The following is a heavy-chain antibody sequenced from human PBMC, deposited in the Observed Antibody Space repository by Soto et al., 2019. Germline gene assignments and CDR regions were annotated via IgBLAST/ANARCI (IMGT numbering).Heavy chain of an antibody. Sequence: SETLSLTCTVSGGSISSYYWSWIRQPPGKGLEWIGYIYYSGSTNYNPSLKSRVTISVDTSKNQFSLKLSSVTAADTAVYYCARDRSAAAGVGANNWFDPWGQGTLVTVSS. D-gene: IGHD6-13*01. V-gene: IGHV4-59*01. J-gene: IGHJ5*02. CDR1: GGSISSYY. CDR2: IYYSGST. CDR3: ARDRSAAAGVGANNWFDP.